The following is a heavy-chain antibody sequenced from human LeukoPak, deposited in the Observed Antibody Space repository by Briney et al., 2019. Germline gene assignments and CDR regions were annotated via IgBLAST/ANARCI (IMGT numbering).Heavy chain of an antibody. J-gene: IGHJ4*02. CDR3: ARDRAITMVRGVISY. D-gene: IGHD3-10*01. CDR2: IKQDGSEK. V-gene: IGHV3-7*03. Sequence: GGSLRLSCAASGITFSSYWMSWVRQAPGKGLEWVANIKQDGSEKYYVDSVKGRFTISRDNAKNSLYLQMNSLRAEDTAVYYCARDRAITMVRGVISYWGQGTLVTVSS. CDR1: GITFSSYW.